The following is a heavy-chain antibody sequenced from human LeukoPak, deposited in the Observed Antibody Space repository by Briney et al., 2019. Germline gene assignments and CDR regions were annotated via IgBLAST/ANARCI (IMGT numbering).Heavy chain of an antibody. J-gene: IGHJ4*02. CDR1: GFTVSSNY. Sequence: GGSLRLSCAVSGFTVSSNYMSWVRQAPGKGLEWVSVIYSGGSTYYADSVKGRFTISRDSSKNTLYLQMNSLRAEDTAVYYCAKTSGSPYYFDYWGQGTLVTVSS. D-gene: IGHD1-26*01. V-gene: IGHV3-53*01. CDR2: IYSGGST. CDR3: AKTSGSPYYFDY.